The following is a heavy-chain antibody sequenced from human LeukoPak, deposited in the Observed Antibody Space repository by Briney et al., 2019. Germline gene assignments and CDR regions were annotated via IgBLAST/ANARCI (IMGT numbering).Heavy chain of an antibody. D-gene: IGHD3-10*01. Sequence: AGRSLRLSCAASGFIFSRYGMHWVRQAPGKGLEWVAVVSYDGTETKYADSVKGRLNLSRDNSKNTVYLQMNSLTFEDTAVYYCARSARGVIFDVWGKGTTVIVSS. CDR2: VSYDGTET. V-gene: IGHV3-30*03. CDR3: ARSARGVIFDV. J-gene: IGHJ6*04. CDR1: GFIFSRYG.